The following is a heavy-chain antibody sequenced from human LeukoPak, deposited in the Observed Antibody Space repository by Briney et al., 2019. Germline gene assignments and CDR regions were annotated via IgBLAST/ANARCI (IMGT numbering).Heavy chain of an antibody. V-gene: IGHV3-30-3*01. J-gene: IGHJ4*02. CDR3: ARELDTIFGVATLDY. D-gene: IGHD3-3*01. CDR2: ISYDGSNK. Sequence: PGGSLRLSCAASGFTFSSYAMHWVRQAPGKGLEWVAVISYDGSNKYYADSVKGRFTISRDNSKNTLYLQMNSLRAEDTAVYYCARELDTIFGVATLDYWGQGTLVTVSS. CDR1: GFTFSSYA.